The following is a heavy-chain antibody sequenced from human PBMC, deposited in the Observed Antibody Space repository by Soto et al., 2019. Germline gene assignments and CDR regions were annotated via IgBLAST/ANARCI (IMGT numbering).Heavy chain of an antibody. Sequence: GESLKISCKGSGYSFTSYWIGCVRQMPGKGLEWMGIIYPGDSDTRYSPSFQGQVTISADKSISTAYLQWSSLKASDTAMYYCARHRALAVAGFDALDIWGQGTMVTVSS. V-gene: IGHV5-51*01. D-gene: IGHD6-19*01. CDR1: GYSFTSYW. CDR3: ARHRALAVAGFDALDI. J-gene: IGHJ3*02. CDR2: IYPGDSDT.